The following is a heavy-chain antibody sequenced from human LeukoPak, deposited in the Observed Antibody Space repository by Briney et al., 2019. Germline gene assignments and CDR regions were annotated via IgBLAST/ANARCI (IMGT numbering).Heavy chain of an antibody. CDR1: GFTFSSYS. J-gene: IGHJ4*02. V-gene: IGHV3-48*01. CDR2: ISSSSSTI. Sequence: GGSLRLSRAASGFTFSSYSMNWVRQAPGKGLEWVSYISSSSSTIYYADSVKGRFTISRDNAKNSLYLQMNSLRAEDTAVYYCARDQGWLQTPFDYWGQGTLVTVSS. CDR3: ARDQGWLQTPFDY. D-gene: IGHD5-24*01.